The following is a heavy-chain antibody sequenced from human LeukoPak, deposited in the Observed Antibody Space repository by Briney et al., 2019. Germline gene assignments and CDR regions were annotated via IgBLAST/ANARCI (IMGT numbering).Heavy chain of an antibody. J-gene: IGHJ5*02. CDR2: MYYSGSTYSGST. V-gene: IGHV4-39*01. CDR3: ARHDFYGGTYSCWFDA. D-gene: IGHD4-23*01. CDR1: GGSISSSNYY. Sequence: PSETLSLTCTVSGGSISSSNYYWGWIRQPPGKGLEWIGSMYYSGSTYSGSTYYNPSLKSRVTISVDTSQNQFSLKLSSVTAADTAVYYCARHDFYGGTYSCWFDAWGQGTLVPVSS.